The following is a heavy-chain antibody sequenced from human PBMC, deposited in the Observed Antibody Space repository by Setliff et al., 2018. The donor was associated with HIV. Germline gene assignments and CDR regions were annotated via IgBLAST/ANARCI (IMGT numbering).Heavy chain of an antibody. D-gene: IGHD3-3*01. CDR2: IHFSGTI. Sequence: SETLSLTCTVSGGFSISNTDYWGWIRQSPGKGLEWIGNIHFSGTIYYNPSLKSRVTMFVATSKQQFFLSLASVTAADTALYYCARPSLGIGGGSIFDLWGQGLLVTVSS. V-gene: IGHV4-39*01. CDR3: ARPSLGIGGGSIFDL. J-gene: IGHJ4*02. CDR1: GGFSISNTDY.